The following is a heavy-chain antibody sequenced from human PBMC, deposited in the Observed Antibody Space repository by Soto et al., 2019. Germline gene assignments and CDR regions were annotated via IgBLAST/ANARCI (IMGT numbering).Heavy chain of an antibody. CDR1: GFTFSNAW. Sequence: EVQLVESGGGLVRPGGSLRVSCAASGFTFSNAWMNWVRQAPGKGLEWVGRIKSKTDDGTTDYAAPVKGRFTISRDDSKNMLYLQMNSLETEDTAVYYCATEGRRTDFDYWGRGTLVTVSS. CDR3: ATEGRRTDFDY. J-gene: IGHJ4*02. D-gene: IGHD3-10*01. CDR2: IKSKTDDGTT. V-gene: IGHV3-15*07.